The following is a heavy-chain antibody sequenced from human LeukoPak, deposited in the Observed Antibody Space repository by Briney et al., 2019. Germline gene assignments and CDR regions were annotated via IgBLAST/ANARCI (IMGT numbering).Heavy chain of an antibody. CDR1: GYSVSSGYY. CDR2: IYHSGST. V-gene: IGHV4-38-2*02. D-gene: IGHD3-3*01. J-gene: IGHJ5*02. Sequence: SETLSLTCTVSGYSVSSGYYWGWSRQPPGKGLEWIGSIYHSGSTYYNPSLKSRVTISVDTSKNQFSLKLSSVTAADTAVYYCARATSGEKWYYDFWSGRNHNNWFDPWGQGTLVTVSS. CDR3: ARATSGEKWYYDFWSGRNHNNWFDP.